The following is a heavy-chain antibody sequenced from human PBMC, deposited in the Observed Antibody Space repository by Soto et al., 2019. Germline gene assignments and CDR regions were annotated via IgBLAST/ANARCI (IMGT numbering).Heavy chain of an antibody. V-gene: IGHV3-30*03. Sequence: HPGGSLRLSCAASGFTFSSYGMHWVRQAPGKGLEWVAVISYDGSNKYYADSVEGRFTISRDTSKNTVYLQLKSLRAEDTAVYYCAREGDYYDSSGYSAYYYYYGMDVWGQGTTVTVSS. CDR2: ISYDGSNK. J-gene: IGHJ6*02. CDR3: AREGDYYDSSGYSAYYYYYGMDV. CDR1: GFTFSSYG. D-gene: IGHD3-22*01.